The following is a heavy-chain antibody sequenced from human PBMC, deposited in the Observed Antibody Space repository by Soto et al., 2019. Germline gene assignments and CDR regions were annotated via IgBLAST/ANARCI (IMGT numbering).Heavy chain of an antibody. D-gene: IGHD6-13*01. CDR3: AKDRVKQELGFDY. J-gene: IGHJ4*02. Sequence: GGSLRLSCAASGFTFSSYAMSWVRQAPGKGLEWVSAISGSGGSTYYADSVKGRITISRDNSKNTLYLQMNSLRAEDTAVYYCAKDRVKQELGFDYWGQGTLVTVSS. V-gene: IGHV3-23*01. CDR1: GFTFSSYA. CDR2: ISGSGGST.